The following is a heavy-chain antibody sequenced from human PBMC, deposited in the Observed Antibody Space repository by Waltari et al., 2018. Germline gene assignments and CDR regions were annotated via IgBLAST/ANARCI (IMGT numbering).Heavy chain of an antibody. V-gene: IGHV3-48*03. J-gene: IGHJ6*02. Sequence: EVQLVESGGSLVQPGGSLRLSCAGAGFTFRTYEMNWVRQAPGKGLEWVSYISRSGTTIFYADSVKGRFTISRDNAKNSLYLQMNSLRAEDTAVYYCARRLPYYGMDVWGQGTTVTVSS. CDR2: ISRSGTTI. CDR3: ARRLPYYGMDV. CDR1: GFTFRTYE.